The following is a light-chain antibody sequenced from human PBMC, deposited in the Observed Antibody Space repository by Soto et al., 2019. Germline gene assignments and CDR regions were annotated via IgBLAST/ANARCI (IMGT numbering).Light chain of an antibody. V-gene: IGKV3-15*01. CDR2: DSN. J-gene: IGKJ4*01. Sequence: ETVLTQSPATLSLSPGERATLSCRASQSVSSYLAWYQQKPGQAPRLLIYDSNIRATGVPARFSGTRSGTEFTLTISGLQSEDFAIYYCQHYKTWPLAFGGGTKVDIK. CDR1: QSVSSY. CDR3: QHYKTWPLA.